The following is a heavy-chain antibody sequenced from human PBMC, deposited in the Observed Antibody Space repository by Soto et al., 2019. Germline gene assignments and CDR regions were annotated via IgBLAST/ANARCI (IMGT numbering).Heavy chain of an antibody. J-gene: IGHJ5*02. V-gene: IGHV4-4*09. CDR2: MYKGGSI. Sequence: ETLSLTCRVSGGSISDDYWSWIRQPPGKRLEWIGYMYKGGSINYNPSLKSRVTISVDTSKNQFSLKLSSVTAADTAAYYCARERPDGARLDPWGQGTLVTVSS. CDR1: GGSISDDY. D-gene: IGHD6-6*01. CDR3: ARERPDGARLDP.